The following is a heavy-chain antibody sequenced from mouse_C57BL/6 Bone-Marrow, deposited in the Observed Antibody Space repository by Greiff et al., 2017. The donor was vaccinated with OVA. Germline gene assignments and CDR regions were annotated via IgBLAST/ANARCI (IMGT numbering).Heavy chain of an antibody. CDR1: GFSLTSYG. CDR2: IWSDGST. J-gene: IGHJ4*01. CDR3: ARYGGYSNFYAMDY. V-gene: IGHV2-6*03. D-gene: IGHD2-5*01. Sequence: VKLQESGPGLVAPSQSLSITCTVSGFSLTSYGVHWVRQPPGKGLEWLVVIWSDGSTTYNSALKSRLSISKDNSKSQVFLKMNSLQTDDTAMYYCARYGGYSNFYAMDYWGQGTSVTVSS.